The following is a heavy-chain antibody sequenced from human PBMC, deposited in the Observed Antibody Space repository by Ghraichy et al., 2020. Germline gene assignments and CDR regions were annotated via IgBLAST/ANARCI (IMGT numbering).Heavy chain of an antibody. D-gene: IGHD2-15*01. CDR1: GYTFSSYG. CDR3: ARREGGSSGYYFDY. Sequence: ASVKVSCKASGYTFSSYGIHWVRQAPGQRLEWMGWITPGNGDTKYSQNFQGRVTITRDTSASTAYMKLSSLRSEDTAFYYCARREGGSSGYYFDYWGQGTLVTVSS. J-gene: IGHJ4*02. CDR2: ITPGNGDT. V-gene: IGHV1-3*01.